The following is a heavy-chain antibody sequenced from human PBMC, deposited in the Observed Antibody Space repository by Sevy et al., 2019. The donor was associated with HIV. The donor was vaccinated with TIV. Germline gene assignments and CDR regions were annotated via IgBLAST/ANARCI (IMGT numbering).Heavy chain of an antibody. J-gene: IGHJ4*02. CDR1: GGSFSDFF. CDR3: SREGDY. Sequence: SETLSLTCAVYGGSFSDFFWSWIRQPPGKGLEWIAEISRNGSTNYSPSLKSRITTSIDTSKNQFSLKLPPVTAADTAMYYCSREGDYWGQGTLVTVSS. CDR2: ISRNGST. V-gene: IGHV4-34*01.